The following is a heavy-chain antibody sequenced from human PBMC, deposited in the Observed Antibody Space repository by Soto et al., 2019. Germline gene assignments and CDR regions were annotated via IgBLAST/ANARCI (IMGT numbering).Heavy chain of an antibody. CDR2: IFSGDNT. J-gene: IGHJ5*02. CDR3: ATGLTLPVRPSFDT. Sequence: EVQLVESGGGLIQPGGSLRLSCAASGFTVSGNYITWVRQAPGKGLEWVSVIFSGDNTYYSDSVKGRFTISRDNSKNTEYLQMNRLRGDDTAVYFCATGLTLPVRPSFDTWGQGTLLTVSS. V-gene: IGHV3-53*01. D-gene: IGHD2-21*02. CDR1: GFTVSGNY.